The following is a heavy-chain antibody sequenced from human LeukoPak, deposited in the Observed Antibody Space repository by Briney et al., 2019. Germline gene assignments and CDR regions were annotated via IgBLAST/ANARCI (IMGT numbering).Heavy chain of an antibody. Sequence: SETLSLTCTVSGGSISSYYWSWIRQPPGKGLEWIGYIYYSGSTNYNPSLKSRVTISVDTSKNQFSLELSSVTAADTAVYYCARDRPNWNSGEYYMDVWGKGTTVTVSS. V-gene: IGHV4-59*01. D-gene: IGHD1-7*01. CDR3: ARDRPNWNSGEYYMDV. J-gene: IGHJ6*03. CDR2: IYYSGST. CDR1: GGSISSYY.